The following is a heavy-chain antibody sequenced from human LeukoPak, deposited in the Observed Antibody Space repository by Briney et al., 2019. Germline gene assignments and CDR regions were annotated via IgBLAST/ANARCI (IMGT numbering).Heavy chain of an antibody. D-gene: IGHD3-10*01. CDR1: GGSISSSNW. CDR2: IYHSGST. CDR3: ARGAHYYGSGGFDY. Sequence: SETLSLTCAVSGGSISSSNWWSWVRQPPGKGLEWIGGIYHSGSTNYNPSLKSRVTISVDKSKNQFSLKLSSVTAADTAVYYCARGAHYYGSGGFDYWGQGTLVTVSS. V-gene: IGHV4-4*02. J-gene: IGHJ4*02.